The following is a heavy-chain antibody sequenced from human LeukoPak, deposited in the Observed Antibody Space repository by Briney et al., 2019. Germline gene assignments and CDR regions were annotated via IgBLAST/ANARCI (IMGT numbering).Heavy chain of an antibody. CDR2: IRSKAYGGTT. CDR1: GFTFGDYA. V-gene: IGHV3-49*04. J-gene: IGHJ4*02. CDR3: TREGYYFDY. Sequence: PGGSLRLSCTASGFTFGDYAMSWVRQAPGKGLEWVGFIRSKAYGGTTEYAASVKGRFTISRDDSKSIAYLQMNSLKTEDTAVYYCTREGYYFDYWGQGTLVTVSS.